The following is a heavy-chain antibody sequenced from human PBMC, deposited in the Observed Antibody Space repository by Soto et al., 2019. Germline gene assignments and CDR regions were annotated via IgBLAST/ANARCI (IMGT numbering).Heavy chain of an antibody. D-gene: IGHD5-12*01. Sequence: SETLSLTCTASGGSISSYYWSWIRQPPGKGLEWIGYIYYSGSTNYNPSLKSRVTISVDTSKNQFSLKLSSVTAADTAVYYCARHFRGYDLDYWGQGTLVTVSS. V-gene: IGHV4-59*08. CDR3: ARHFRGYDLDY. CDR1: GGSISSYY. CDR2: IYYSGST. J-gene: IGHJ4*02.